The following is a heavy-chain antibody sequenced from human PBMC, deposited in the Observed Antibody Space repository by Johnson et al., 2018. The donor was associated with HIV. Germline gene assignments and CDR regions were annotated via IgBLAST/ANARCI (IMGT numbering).Heavy chain of an antibody. V-gene: IGHV3-33*05. Sequence: QVQLVESGGGVVQPGGSLRLSCAASGFTFSSYGMHWVRQAPGKGLEWVAVISYDGTEKYYADSVKGRFTISRDNSRNTLYLQMNSLRAEDTAIYYCAKKGNVGSWDLDAFDIWGQGTMVTVSS. CDR3: AKKGNVGSWDLDAFDI. CDR2: ISYDGTEK. CDR1: GFTFSSYG. D-gene: IGHD1-26*01. J-gene: IGHJ3*02.